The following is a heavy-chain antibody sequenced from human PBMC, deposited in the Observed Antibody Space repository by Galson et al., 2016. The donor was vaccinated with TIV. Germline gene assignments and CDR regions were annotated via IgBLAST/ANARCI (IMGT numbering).Heavy chain of an antibody. CDR3: ARRGRYCSGATCYSAFDI. CDR1: GYSFTSYW. J-gene: IGHJ3*02. V-gene: IGHV5-51*03. Sequence: QSGAEVTKPGESLKISCKGSGYSFTSYWIAWVRQMPGKGPEWMGIIYPGDSDTRNSPSFQGQVTFSADKSINTAYLQWSSLKASDTAMYYCARRGRYCSGATCYSAFDIWGQGTMVTVSS. CDR2: IYPGDSDT. D-gene: IGHD2-15*01.